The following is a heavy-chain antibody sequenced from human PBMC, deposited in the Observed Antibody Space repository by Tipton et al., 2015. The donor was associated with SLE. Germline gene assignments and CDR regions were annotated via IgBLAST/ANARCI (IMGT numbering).Heavy chain of an antibody. J-gene: IGHJ6*03. CDR1: TDSFTDYY. D-gene: IGHD3-3*01. Sequence: TLSLTCAVYTDSFTDYYWSFIRQPPGKGLEWIGEIRLGLSTNYNPSLTGRVTISMDTSKNQFSLKLSSVTAADTAVYYCARLLVYDFWSGYPQYYYYYMDVWGKGTTVTVSS. CDR2: IRLGLST. V-gene: IGHV4-34*01. CDR3: ARLLVYDFWSGYPQYYYYYMDV.